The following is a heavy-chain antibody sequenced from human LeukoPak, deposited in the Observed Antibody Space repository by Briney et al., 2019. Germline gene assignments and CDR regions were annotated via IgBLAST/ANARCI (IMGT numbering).Heavy chain of an antibody. Sequence: ASVKVSCKASGYTFTGYYMHWVRQAPGQGLEWMGWINPNSGGTNYAQKFQGRVTMTRDTSISTAYMELSRLRSDDTAVYYCARDARTTYLIPFSYWGQGTLVTVSS. D-gene: IGHD1-1*01. CDR1: GYTFTGYY. CDR3: ARDARTTYLIPFSY. CDR2: INPNSGGT. V-gene: IGHV1-2*02. J-gene: IGHJ4*02.